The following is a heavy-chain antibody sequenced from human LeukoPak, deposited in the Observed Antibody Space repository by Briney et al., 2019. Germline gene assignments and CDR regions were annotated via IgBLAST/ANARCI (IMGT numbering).Heavy chain of an antibody. Sequence: SVKVSCKASRGTFSSYAISWVRQAPGQGLEWMGGTIPIFGTANYAQKFQGRVTITTDESTSTAYMELSSLRSEDTAVYYCARSEGYCSGGSCYANWFDPWGQGTLVTVSS. CDR3: ARSEGYCSGGSCYANWFDP. CDR2: TIPIFGTA. CDR1: RGTFSSYA. J-gene: IGHJ5*02. D-gene: IGHD2-15*01. V-gene: IGHV1-69*05.